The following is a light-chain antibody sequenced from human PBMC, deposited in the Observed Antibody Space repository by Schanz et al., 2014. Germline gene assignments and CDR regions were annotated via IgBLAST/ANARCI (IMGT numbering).Light chain of an antibody. CDR1: QSINKW. V-gene: IGKV1-5*01. Sequence: DIQMTQSPSTLSASVGDRVTITCRASQSINKWLAWYQQKPGKAPKLLIYDASKLESGVPSRFSGSGSGTEFTLSISTLQPDDFAVYYCQQYGSSPRGSLTFGGGTKVEIK. J-gene: IGKJ4*01. CDR2: DAS. CDR3: QQYGSSPRGSLT.